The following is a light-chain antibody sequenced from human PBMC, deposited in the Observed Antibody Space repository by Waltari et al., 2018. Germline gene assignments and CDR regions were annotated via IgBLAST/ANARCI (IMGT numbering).Light chain of an antibody. CDR2: DNN. V-gene: IGLV1-51*01. CDR1: SSNIGRNY. J-gene: IGLJ2*01. CDR3: GTWDRTLTASHVI. Sequence: QSVLTQPPSVSASPGETVTISCSGSSSNIGRNYVSWYQQVPGTAPKLPIYDNNKRPSGIPDRFAGSTSGTSATLGITGLQTGDEADYYCGTWDRTLTASHVIFGGGTRVTVL.